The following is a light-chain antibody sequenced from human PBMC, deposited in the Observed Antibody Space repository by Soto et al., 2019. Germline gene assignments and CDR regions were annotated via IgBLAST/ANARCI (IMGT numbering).Light chain of an antibody. CDR2: GAS. Sequence: EIVMTQSPAILSVSPGDRATLSCRAGQSVSNNLAWCQQKPGQTPRLVIYGASNRATGVPARFSGSGSGTDFTLTISSLQSEDFAVYYCLQYDDWHRTFGQGTKVEIK. CDR1: QSVSNN. V-gene: IGKV3-15*01. J-gene: IGKJ1*01. CDR3: LQYDDWHRT.